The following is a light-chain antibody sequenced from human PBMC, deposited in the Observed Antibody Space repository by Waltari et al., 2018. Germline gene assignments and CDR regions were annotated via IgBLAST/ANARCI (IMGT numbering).Light chain of an antibody. V-gene: IGKV3-15*01. CDR3: QQYNAWPRT. CDR2: GAS. Sequence: ELLITHSPAPPSVSPVERATLSCRASQGVSSSLAWYQEKPGQAPRLLIYGASTRATGIPGRISGSGSGAEFTLTISSLQSEDSAVYYCQQYNAWPRTFGQGTKLEVK. CDR1: QGVSSS. J-gene: IGKJ1*01.